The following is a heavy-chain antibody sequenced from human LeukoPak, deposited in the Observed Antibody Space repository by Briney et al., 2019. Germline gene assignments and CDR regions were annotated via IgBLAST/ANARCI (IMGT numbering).Heavy chain of an antibody. CDR2: ISSSSSYI. CDR1: GFIFSRNS. J-gene: IGHJ4*02. V-gene: IGHV3-21*04. CDR3: ARDGGDCSGDSCYVDY. D-gene: IGHD2-15*01. Sequence: GGSLRLSCAASGFIFSRNSMNWVRQAPGKGLEWVSSISSSSSYIYYADSVKGRFTISRDNAKNSLYLQMNSLRAEDTALYYCARDGGDCSGDSCYVDYWGQGTLVTVSS.